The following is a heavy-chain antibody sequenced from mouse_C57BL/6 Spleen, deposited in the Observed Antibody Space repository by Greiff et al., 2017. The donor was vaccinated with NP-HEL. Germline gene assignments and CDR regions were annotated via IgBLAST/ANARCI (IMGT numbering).Heavy chain of an antibody. D-gene: IGHD5-5*01. CDR2: IYWDDDK. Sequence: QVTLNVSFPFIFHSSQTLSLTCSFSGFSLSTSGMGVSWIRQPSGKGLEWLAHIYWDDDKRYNPSLKSRLTISKDTSRNQVFLKITSVDTADTATYYCARSLPYVDYWGQGTSVTVSS. CDR1: GFSLSTSGMG. J-gene: IGHJ4*01. CDR3: ARSLPYVDY. V-gene: IGHV8-12*01.